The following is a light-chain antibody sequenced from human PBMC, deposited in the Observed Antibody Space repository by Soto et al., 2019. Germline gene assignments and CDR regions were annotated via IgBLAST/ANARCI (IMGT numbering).Light chain of an antibody. CDR1: QDINKY. Sequence: DIQMTQSPSSLSASVGDRVTITCRASQDINKYLAWYQQKPGKAPKLLIYVASTLQLGVPSRFSGRGFGTDFTLTINGLQPEDVATYYCQNYNSAPRTFGQGTKVEMK. J-gene: IGKJ1*01. V-gene: IGKV1-27*01. CDR2: VAS. CDR3: QNYNSAPRT.